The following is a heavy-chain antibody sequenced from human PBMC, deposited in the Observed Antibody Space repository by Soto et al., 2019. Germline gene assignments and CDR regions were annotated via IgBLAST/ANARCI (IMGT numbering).Heavy chain of an antibody. D-gene: IGHD2-21*01. CDR2: FIPILDMA. V-gene: IGHV1-69*02. CDR3: AITYCRDNSCPRDFDF. CDR1: GGTFNTYT. J-gene: IGHJ4*02. Sequence: QVQGGQSGAEVKKPESSVKVSCKPSGGTFNTYTVNWVRLAPRHGLEWMGRFIPILDMANYAQKFQDRVTITADRSTFTAYMELNSLTSDDTAVYYCAITYCRDNSCPRDFDFWGPGTRVTVSS.